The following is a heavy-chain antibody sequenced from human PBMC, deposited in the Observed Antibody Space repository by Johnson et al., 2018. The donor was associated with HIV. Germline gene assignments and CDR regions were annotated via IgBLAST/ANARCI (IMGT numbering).Heavy chain of an antibody. V-gene: IGHV3-33*01. J-gene: IGHJ3*02. Sequence: QMQLVESGGGVVQPGRSLRLSCAASGFTFSSYVMHWVRQAPGKGLEWVAVIWFDGSEKYYVDSVKGRFTISRDNAKNTLYVQMGSLRAEDMAVYYCAREVYSNFYFDAFDIWGQGTMVTVSS. CDR3: AREVYSNFYFDAFDI. CDR2: IWFDGSEK. D-gene: IGHD6-13*01. CDR1: GFTFSSYV.